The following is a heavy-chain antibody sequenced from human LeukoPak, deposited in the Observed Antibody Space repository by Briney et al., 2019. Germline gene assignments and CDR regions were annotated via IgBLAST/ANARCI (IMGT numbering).Heavy chain of an antibody. D-gene: IGHD6-13*01. Sequence: SETLSLTCTVSGGSISSGSYYWGWIRQPPGKGLEWIGSIYYVGSTHYNPSLKSRVTMSVDTSKNQFSLKLSSVTAADTAVYYCARASAAGTSRYWGQGTLVTVSS. CDR2: IYYVGST. V-gene: IGHV4-39*01. CDR3: ARASAAGTSRY. CDR1: GGSISSGSYY. J-gene: IGHJ4*02.